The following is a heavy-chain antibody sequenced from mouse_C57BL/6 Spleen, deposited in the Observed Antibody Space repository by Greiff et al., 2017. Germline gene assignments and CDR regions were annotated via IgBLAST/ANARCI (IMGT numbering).Heavy chain of an antibody. J-gene: IGHJ2*01. D-gene: IGHD2-4*01. CDR1: GYAFTNYL. Sequence: QVQLQQSGAELVRPGTSVKVSCKASGYAFTNYLIEWVKQRPGQGLEWIGVINPGSGGTNYNEEFKGKATLTADKSSSTAYMQLSSLTSEDSAVYFCARAYDYDEGYFDYWGQGTTLTVSS. V-gene: IGHV1-54*01. CDR2: INPGSGGT. CDR3: ARAYDYDEGYFDY.